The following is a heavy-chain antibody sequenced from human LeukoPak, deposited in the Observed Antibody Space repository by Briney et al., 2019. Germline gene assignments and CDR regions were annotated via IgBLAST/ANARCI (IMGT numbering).Heavy chain of an antibody. J-gene: IGHJ5*02. V-gene: IGHV1-8*01. CDR3: ERDKTGLNWFDP. D-gene: IGHD3/OR15-3a*01. CDR2: MNPNRGNT. CDR1: GYTFTSYD. Sequence: ASVKVSCKASGYTFTSYDINWVRQATGQGLEWMGWMNPNRGNTGYAQKFQGRVTMTRNTSISTAYMELSSLRSEDTAVYYCERDKTGLNWFDPWGQGTLVTVSS.